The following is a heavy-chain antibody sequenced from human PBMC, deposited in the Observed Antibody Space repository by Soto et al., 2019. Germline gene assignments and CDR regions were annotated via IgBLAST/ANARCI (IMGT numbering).Heavy chain of an antibody. J-gene: IGHJ2*01. CDR1: GFTFSSYG. V-gene: IGHV3-30*18. CDR2: ISYDGSNK. D-gene: IGHD2-2*01. CDR3: AKEAVPAAMSQQLVYWYFDL. Sequence: GGSLRLSCAASGFTFSSYGMHWVRQAPGKGLEWVAVISYDGSNKYYADSVKGRFTISRDNSKNTLYLQMNSLRAEDTAVYYCAKEAVPAAMSQQLVYWYFDLWGRGTLVTVSS.